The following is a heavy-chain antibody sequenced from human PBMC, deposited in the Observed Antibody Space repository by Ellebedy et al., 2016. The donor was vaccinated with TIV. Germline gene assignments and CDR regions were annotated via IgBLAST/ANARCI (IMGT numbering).Heavy chain of an antibody. D-gene: IGHD3-22*01. CDR1: VDSVSRNSAA. Sequence: SQTLSLTCAIPVDSVSRNSAAWNWIRQSPARGLEWLGRTYYRSKWLNDYAVSVTTRIPITPDTSKNQFYLQLNFVTPDDTAMYFCAGGPLYVNSGYYLSSWGHGTLVTVSS. V-gene: IGHV6-1*01. CDR2: TYYRSKWLN. CDR3: AGGPLYVNSGYYLSS. J-gene: IGHJ5*01.